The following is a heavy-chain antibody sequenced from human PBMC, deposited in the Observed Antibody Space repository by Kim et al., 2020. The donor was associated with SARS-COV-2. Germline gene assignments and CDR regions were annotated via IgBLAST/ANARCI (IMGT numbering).Heavy chain of an antibody. V-gene: IGHV4-39*07. D-gene: IGHD5-12*01. Sequence: GSTYYNPSLKSRVTISVDTSKNQFSLKLSSVTAADTAVYYCARGGMATLNWGQGTLVTVSS. CDR3: ARGGMATLN. J-gene: IGHJ4*02. CDR2: GST.